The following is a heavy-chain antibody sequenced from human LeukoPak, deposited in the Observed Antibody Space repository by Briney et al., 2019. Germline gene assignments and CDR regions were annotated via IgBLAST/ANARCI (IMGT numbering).Heavy chain of an antibody. CDR2: IIPIFGTA. J-gene: IGHJ4*02. CDR1: RGTFSSYA. CDR3: ARTRRPSKWLVQDY. V-gene: IGHV1-69*06. D-gene: IGHD6-19*01. Sequence: GASVKVSCKASRGTFSSYAISWVRQAPGQGLEWMGGIIPIFGTANYAQKFQGRVTITADKSTSTAYMELSSLRSEDTAVYYCARTRRPSKWLVQDYWGQGTLVTVSS.